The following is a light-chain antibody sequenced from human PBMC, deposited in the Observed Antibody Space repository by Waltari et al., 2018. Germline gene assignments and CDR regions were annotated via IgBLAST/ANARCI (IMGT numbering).Light chain of an antibody. CDR2: DVT. CDR3: TSRTVDGVVL. Sequence: SALTQPASVSGSPGQPITISCTGIGSAIDGSDFVSWYQHHPGKAPQGIIYDVTNRPSEFSDRFSAFKSGDTASLPISGLQPEDEGDYYRTSRTVDGVVLCGGGTQVTVL. J-gene: IGLJ3*02. V-gene: IGLV2-14*03. CDR1: GSAIDGSDF.